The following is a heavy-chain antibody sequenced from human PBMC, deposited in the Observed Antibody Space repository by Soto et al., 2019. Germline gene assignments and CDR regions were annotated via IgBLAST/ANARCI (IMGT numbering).Heavy chain of an antibody. J-gene: IGHJ4*02. CDR2: ISGSGGST. CDR3: AKGSSGWHLLCWDF. CDR1: GFTFSSYA. Sequence: GGSLRLSCAASGFTFSSYAMSWVRQAPGKGLEWVSAISGSGGSTYYADSVKGRFTISRDNSKNTLYLQMNSLRAEDTAVYYCAKGSSGWHLLCWDFWGQGTLVTVSS. V-gene: IGHV3-23*01. D-gene: IGHD6-19*01.